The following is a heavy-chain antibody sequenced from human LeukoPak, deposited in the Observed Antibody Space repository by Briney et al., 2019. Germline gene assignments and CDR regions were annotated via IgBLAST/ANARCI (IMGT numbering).Heavy chain of an antibody. CDR1: GCSISSGDYY. Sequence: PSQTLSLTCTVSGCSISSGDYYWSWNRQPPGQGLEWIGYIYYSGNSYYNPYHRSRLTLPVDTSKNQFSLKLSSVTAADTGVYYCARGAAATGDAFDIWGQGTMVTVSS. CDR2: IYYSGNS. D-gene: IGHD6-25*01. CDR3: ARGAAATGDAFDI. V-gene: IGHV4-30-4*08. J-gene: IGHJ3*02.